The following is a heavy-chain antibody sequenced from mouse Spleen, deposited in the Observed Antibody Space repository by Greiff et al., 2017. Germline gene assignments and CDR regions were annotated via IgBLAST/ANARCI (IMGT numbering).Heavy chain of an antibody. CDR2: IWSDGST. J-gene: IGHJ1*01. V-gene: IGHV2-6-1*01. D-gene: IGHD1-1*01. Sequence: QVQLKETGPGLVAPSQSLSITCTVSGFSLTSYGVHWVRQPPGKGLEWLVVIWSDGSTNYNSALKSRLSISKDNSKSQVFLKMNSRQTDDTAMYYCARHVDYYGSSYWYFDVWGAGTTVTVSS. CDR3: ARHVDYYGSSYWYFDV. CDR1: GFSLTSYG.